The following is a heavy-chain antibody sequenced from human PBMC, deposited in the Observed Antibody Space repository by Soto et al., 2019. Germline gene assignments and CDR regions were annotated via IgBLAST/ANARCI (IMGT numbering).Heavy chain of an antibody. CDR1: GFTFSCYC. CDR2: ISSSSSYT. CDR3: ARDRQLYYDYVWGSYRYDAFDI. V-gene: IGHV3-11*06. J-gene: IGHJ3*02. Sequence: GWSLRHFCASSGFTFSCYCMSWIRQAPGKGLEWVSYISSSSSYTNYADSVKGRFTISRDNAKNSLYLQMNSLRAEDTAVYYCARDRQLYYDYVWGSYRYDAFDIWGQGTMVTVSS. D-gene: IGHD3-16*02.